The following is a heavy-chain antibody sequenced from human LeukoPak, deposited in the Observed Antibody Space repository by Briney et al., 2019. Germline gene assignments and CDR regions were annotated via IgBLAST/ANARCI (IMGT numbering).Heavy chain of an antibody. J-gene: IGHJ4*02. CDR3: AITPGPFDSTTNYYPFDY. CDR1: GGSFSAYH. CDR2: INHSGSS. Sequence: SGTLSLTCAVYGGSFSAYHWTWIRQTPGKGLEWIGEINHSGSSNYNPSLKSRVSLSVDTSKKQFSLKLTSVTAADTAVYYCAITPGPFDSTTNYYPFDYWGQGTLVTVSS. D-gene: IGHD2/OR15-2a*01. V-gene: IGHV4-34*01.